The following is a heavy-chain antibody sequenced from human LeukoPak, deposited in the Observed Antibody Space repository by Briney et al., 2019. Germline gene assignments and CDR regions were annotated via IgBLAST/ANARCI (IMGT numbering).Heavy chain of an antibody. CDR3: ARDFLFKGRGKSSAFY. CDR1: GYTFTSYG. J-gene: IGHJ4*02. D-gene: IGHD3-16*01. V-gene: IGHV1-18*04. Sequence: ASVKVSCKASGYTFTSYGISWVRQAPGQGLERMGWISAYNGNTNYAQKLQGRVIMTTDTSTSTAYMELRSLRSDDTAVYYCARDFLFKGRGKSSAFYWGQGTLVTVSS. CDR2: ISAYNGNT.